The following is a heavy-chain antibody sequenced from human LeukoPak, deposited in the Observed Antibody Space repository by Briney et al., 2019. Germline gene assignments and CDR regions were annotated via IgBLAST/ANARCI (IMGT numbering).Heavy chain of an antibody. CDR3: ARLKGQNWGSFDY. J-gene: IGHJ4*02. CDR2: INPNSGGT. D-gene: IGHD7-27*01. V-gene: IGHV1-2*02. Sequence: ASVKVSCKASGYTFTGYYMHWVRQAPGQGLEWMGWINPNSGGTNYAQKFQGRVTMTRDTSISTAYMELSRLRSDDTAVYYCARLKGQNWGSFDYWGQGTLVTVPS. CDR1: GYTFTGYY.